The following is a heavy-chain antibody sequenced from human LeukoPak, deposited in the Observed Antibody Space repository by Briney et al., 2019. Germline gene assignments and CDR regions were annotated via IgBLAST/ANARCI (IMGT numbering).Heavy chain of an antibody. CDR1: GGSISSSIHN. CDR3: ATYTESYSGPAFDP. Sequence: SETLSLTCTVSGGSISSSIHNWGWVRQSPRRGLECIGTIHYSGNTYYNPSLKSRVTISLDTSNNQFSLKLSSVIAADTAVYYCATYTESYSGPAFDPWGHGTLVTVSS. V-gene: IGHV4-39*07. J-gene: IGHJ5*02. CDR2: IHYSGNT. D-gene: IGHD1-26*01.